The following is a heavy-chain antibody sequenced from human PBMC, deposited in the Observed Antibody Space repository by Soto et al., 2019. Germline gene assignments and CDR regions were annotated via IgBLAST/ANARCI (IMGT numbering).Heavy chain of an antibody. J-gene: IGHJ6*02. Sequence: GGSLRLSCAASGFTFSSYGMHWVRQAPGKGLEWVAVISYDGSNKYYADSVKGRFTISRDNSKNTLYLQMNSLRAEDTAVYYCEKEGGYYGSGSYSLGGNYYGMDVWGQGTTVTVSS. CDR2: ISYDGSNK. CDR3: EKEGGYYGSGSYSLGGNYYGMDV. V-gene: IGHV3-30*18. D-gene: IGHD3-10*01. CDR1: GFTFSSYG.